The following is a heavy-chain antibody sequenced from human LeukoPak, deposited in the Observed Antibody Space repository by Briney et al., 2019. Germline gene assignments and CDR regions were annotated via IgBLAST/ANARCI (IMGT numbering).Heavy chain of an antibody. CDR3: AAVGRSFRPGH. Sequence: PGGSLRLSCAASGFTFSSYAMTWVRQAPGKGLQWVSAVSGSDIYYADSVKGRFTISRDNAKSSLYLQMNSLRADDTAFYYCAAVGRSFRPGHWGQGALVTVSS. V-gene: IGHV3-21*01. CDR1: GFTFSSYA. D-gene: IGHD6-13*01. J-gene: IGHJ4*02. CDR2: VSGSDI.